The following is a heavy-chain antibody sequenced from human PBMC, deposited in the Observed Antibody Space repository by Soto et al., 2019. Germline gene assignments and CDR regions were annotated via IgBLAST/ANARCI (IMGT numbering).Heavy chain of an antibody. J-gene: IGHJ5*02. CDR2: INPNTGGT. Sequence: ASVKVSCKASGYTFTGYCIHWVRQAPGQGLEWMGWINPNTGGTNYAQKFQGRVTMTRDTSITTAYIDLTSLTSDDTAVYYCAREGPDPWFDPWGQGTLVTVSS. CDR1: GYTFTGYC. CDR3: AREGPDPWFDP. V-gene: IGHV1-2*02.